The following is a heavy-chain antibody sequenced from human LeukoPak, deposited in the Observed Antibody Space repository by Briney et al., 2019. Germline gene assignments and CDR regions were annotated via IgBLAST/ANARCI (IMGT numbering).Heavy chain of an antibody. CDR1: GDSVSSNSVA. D-gene: IGHD3-10*01. CDR2: TYYRSKWYN. CDR3: ARENTLVRGTRNPFDY. J-gene: IGHJ4*02. V-gene: IGHV6-1*01. Sequence: SQTLSLTCAISGDSVSSNSVAWNWIRQSPSRGLEWLGRTYYRSKWYNDFAVSMKSRITINPDTSKNQFSLQLNSVTPEDTAVYYCARENTLVRGTRNPFDYWGRGTLVTVSS.